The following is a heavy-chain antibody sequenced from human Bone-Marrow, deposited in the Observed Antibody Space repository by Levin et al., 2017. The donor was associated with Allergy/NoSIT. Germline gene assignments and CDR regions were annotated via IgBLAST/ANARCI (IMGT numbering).Heavy chain of an antibody. CDR3: ARGTGYSSGWPFDY. CDR2: ISSSSSTI. J-gene: IGHJ4*02. V-gene: IGHV3-48*01. CDR1: GFTFSSYR. Sequence: ASVKVSCAASGFTFSSYRMNWVRQAPGKGLEWVSYISSSSSTIYYADSVKGRFTISRDNAKNSLYLQMNSLRAEDTAVYYCARGTGYSSGWPFDYWGQGTLVTVSS. D-gene: IGHD6-19*01.